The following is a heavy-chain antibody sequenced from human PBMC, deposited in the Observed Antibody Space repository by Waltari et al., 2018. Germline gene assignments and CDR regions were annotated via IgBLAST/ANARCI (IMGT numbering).Heavy chain of an antibody. CDR1: GFSLSTSGVG. D-gene: IGHD6-13*01. J-gene: IGHJ4*02. CDR3: AHRRCSSWYSDPLDY. V-gene: IGHV2-5*01. Sequence: QITLKESGPTLVKTTQTLTLTCTFSGFSLSTSGVGVGWIRQPPGKALEWLALIYWNDDKRYSPSLKSRLTITKDTSNNQVVRTMTNMDPVDTATYYCAHRRCSSWYSDPLDYWGQGTLVTVSS. CDR2: IYWNDDK.